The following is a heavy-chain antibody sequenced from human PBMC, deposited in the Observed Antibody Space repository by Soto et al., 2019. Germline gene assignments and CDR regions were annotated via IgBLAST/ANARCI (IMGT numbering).Heavy chain of an antibody. V-gene: IGHV5-51*01. D-gene: IGHD6-13*01. CDR1: GYSFTSYW. CDR3: ARLDGRSTRIASADNWFDP. Sequence: PGESLKISCKGSGYSFTSYWIGWVRQMPGKGLEWMGIIYPGDSDTRYSPSFQGQVTISADKSISTAYLQWSSLKASDTAMYYCARLDGRSTRIASADNWFDPWGQGTLVTVSS. J-gene: IGHJ5*02. CDR2: IYPGDSDT.